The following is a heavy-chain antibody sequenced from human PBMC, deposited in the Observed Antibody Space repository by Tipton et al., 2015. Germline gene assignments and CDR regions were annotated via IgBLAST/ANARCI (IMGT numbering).Heavy chain of an antibody. J-gene: IGHJ4*02. CDR2: IYSSGST. D-gene: IGHD5-12*01. CDR1: GGSINSYY. V-gene: IGHV4-59*01. CDR3: ARDFGYSGYDHFDN. Sequence: TLSLTCTVSGGSINSYYWSWIRQPPEKGLEWIGNIYSSGSTNYNPPLKSRITISVDTSKNQLSLKLSSVTAADTAVYYCARDFGYSGYDHFDNWGRGTLVTVSS.